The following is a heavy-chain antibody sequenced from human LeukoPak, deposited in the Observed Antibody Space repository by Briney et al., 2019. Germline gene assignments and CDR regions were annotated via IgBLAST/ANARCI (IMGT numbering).Heavy chain of an antibody. CDR2: IWYDGSNK. V-gene: IGHV3-33*01. CDR1: GFTFSSYG. CDR3: ASWPGSYPNTYYYYGMDV. D-gene: IGHD3-10*01. J-gene: IGHJ6*02. Sequence: GGSLRLSCAVSGFTFSSYGMHWVRQAPGKGLEWVAVIWYDGSNKYYADSVKGRFTISRDNSKNTLYLQMNSLRAEDTAVYYCASWPGSYPNTYYYYGMDVWGQGTTVTVSS.